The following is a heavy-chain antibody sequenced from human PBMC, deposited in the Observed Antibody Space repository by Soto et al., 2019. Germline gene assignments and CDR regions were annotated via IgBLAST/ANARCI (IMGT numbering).Heavy chain of an antibody. CDR1: GFTFSNAW. CDR3: TTEDVLLWFGEPELDY. V-gene: IGHV3-15*01. D-gene: IGHD3-10*01. J-gene: IGHJ4*02. Sequence: VQLVESGGGLVKPGGSLRLSCAASGFTFSNAWMSWVRQAPGKGLEWVGRIKSKTYGGTTDYAAPVKGRFTISRDDSKDTLYLQMNSLKTEDTAVYYCTTEDVLLWFGEPELDYWGQGTLVTVSS. CDR2: IKSKTYGGTT.